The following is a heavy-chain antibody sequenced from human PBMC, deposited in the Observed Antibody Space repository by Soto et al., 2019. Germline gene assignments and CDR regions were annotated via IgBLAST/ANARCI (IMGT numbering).Heavy chain of an antibody. CDR3: AREVVTMVRGVIITGYYGMDV. Sequence: GGSLRLSCAASGLTFSSYSMNWVRQAPGKRLEWVSSISSRSSDIYYADSVKGRFTISRDNAKKSLYLQMTSLRAEDTAVYYCAREVVTMVRGVIITGYYGMDVWGQGTTVTVSS. J-gene: IGHJ6*02. D-gene: IGHD3-10*01. CDR1: GLTFSSYS. V-gene: IGHV3-21*01. CDR2: ISSRSSDI.